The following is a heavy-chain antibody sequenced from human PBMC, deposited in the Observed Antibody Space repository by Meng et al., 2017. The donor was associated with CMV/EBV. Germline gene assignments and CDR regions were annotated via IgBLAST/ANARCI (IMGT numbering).Heavy chain of an antibody. D-gene: IGHD1-26*01. CDR2: INSDGSST. CDR1: GFTSSSYW. V-gene: IGHV3-74*01. CDR3: ARDRPWEPLDY. Sequence: GESLKISCAASGFTSSSYWMHWVRQAPGKGLVWVSRINSDGSSTSYADSVKGRFTISRDNAKNTLYLQMNSLRAEDTAVYYCARDRPWEPLDYWGQGTLVTVSS. J-gene: IGHJ4*02.